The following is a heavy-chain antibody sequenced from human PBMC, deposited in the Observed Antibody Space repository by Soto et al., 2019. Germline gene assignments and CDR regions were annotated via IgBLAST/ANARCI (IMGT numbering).Heavy chain of an antibody. J-gene: IGHJ4*02. CDR2: IIPIFGTA. CDR3: ARVNGSGSYSRLDY. CDR1: GGTFSSYA. V-gene: IGHV1-69*13. D-gene: IGHD3-10*01. Sequence: ASVKVSCKASGGTFSSYAISWVRQAPGQGLEWMGGIIPIFGTANYAQKFQGRVTITADESTSTAYMELSSLRSEDTAVYYCARVNGSGSYSRLDYWGQGTLVTVSS.